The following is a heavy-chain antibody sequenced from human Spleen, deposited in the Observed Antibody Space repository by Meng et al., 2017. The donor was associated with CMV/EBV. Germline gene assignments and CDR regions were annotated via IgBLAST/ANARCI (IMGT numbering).Heavy chain of an antibody. J-gene: IGHJ4*02. Sequence: SGGSISSGSSYWGWIRQSPGKGLEWIGTIYYRGNTYYSPSLKSRVTISVDTSNNQFSMTLTSVTAADTAVYYCARHILYSGTYSLFDYWGQGTLVTVSS. CDR1: GGSISSGSSY. D-gene: IGHD1-26*01. CDR2: IYYRGNT. CDR3: ARHILYSGTYSLFDY. V-gene: IGHV4-39*01.